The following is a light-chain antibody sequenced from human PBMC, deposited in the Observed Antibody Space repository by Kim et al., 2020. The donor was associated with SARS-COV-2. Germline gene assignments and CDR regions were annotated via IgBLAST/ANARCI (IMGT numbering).Light chain of an antibody. CDR2: GAS. CDR3: QQFYILPWT. V-gene: IGKV3-20*01. CDR1: QSFSSNY. Sequence: VLTQSPATLSLSPGETATLSCRASQSFSSNYLAWYQQRPGQAPRILIYGASTRATGVPDRFSGSGSGTDFTLTITRLEPEDFVVYFCQQFYILPWTFGRGTKVDIK. J-gene: IGKJ1*01.